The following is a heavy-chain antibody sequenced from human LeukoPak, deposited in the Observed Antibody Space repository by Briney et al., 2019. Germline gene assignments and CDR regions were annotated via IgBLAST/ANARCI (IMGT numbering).Heavy chain of an antibody. CDR2: IIPIFGTA. D-gene: IGHD5-18*01. CDR1: GGTFSSYA. Sequence: SVKVSRKASGGTFSSYAISWVRQAPGQGLEWMGRIIPIFGTANYAQKFQGRVTITTDESTRTAYMELSSLRSEDTAVYYCARDLRGYSYGYSWFDPWGQGTLVTVSS. CDR3: ARDLRGYSYGYSWFDP. V-gene: IGHV1-69*05. J-gene: IGHJ5*02.